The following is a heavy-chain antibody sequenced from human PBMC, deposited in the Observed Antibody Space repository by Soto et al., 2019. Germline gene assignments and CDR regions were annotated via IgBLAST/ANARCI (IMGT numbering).Heavy chain of an antibody. D-gene: IGHD3-10*01. Sequence: SETLSLTCTVPGGSISSISYSWSWIRQPPGKGLEWIGYIYHSGSTYYNPSLKSRVTISVDRSKNQFSLKLSSVTAADTAVYYCARDSGRWGQGTLVTVSS. CDR2: IYHSGST. CDR3: ARDSGR. V-gene: IGHV4-30-2*01. J-gene: IGHJ4*02. CDR1: GGSISSISYS.